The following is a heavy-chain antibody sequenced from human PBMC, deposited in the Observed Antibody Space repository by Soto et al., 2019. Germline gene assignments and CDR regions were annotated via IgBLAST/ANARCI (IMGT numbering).Heavy chain of an antibody. J-gene: IGHJ5*02. D-gene: IGHD5-12*01. Sequence: ASVKVSCKASGYTFTSYSISWVRQAPGQGFEWMGWISPYNGNTNYAQELQGRVTMTTDTSTSTAYLDLRSLRSDDTAVYYCAKDGGKDGYFGNWFDPWGQGTLVTSPQ. CDR2: ISPYNGNT. V-gene: IGHV1-18*01. CDR3: AKDGGKDGYFGNWFDP. CDR1: GYTFTSYS.